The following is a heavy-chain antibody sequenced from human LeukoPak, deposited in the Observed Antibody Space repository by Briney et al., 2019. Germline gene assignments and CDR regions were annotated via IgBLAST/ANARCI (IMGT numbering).Heavy chain of an antibody. J-gene: IGHJ4*02. V-gene: IGHV4-4*07. CDR1: GGSFNNYY. CDR2: IYTSGST. D-gene: IGHD3-9*01. CDR3: ATEADRGTTGCYAH. Sequence: SETLSLTCTVSGGSFNNYYCSWIRQSAGKGLEWIGRIYTSGSTNYNPSLKSRVTMSVDMSKKQFSLKLNSVTAADTAVYYCATEADRGTTGCYAHWGQGTPVTVSS.